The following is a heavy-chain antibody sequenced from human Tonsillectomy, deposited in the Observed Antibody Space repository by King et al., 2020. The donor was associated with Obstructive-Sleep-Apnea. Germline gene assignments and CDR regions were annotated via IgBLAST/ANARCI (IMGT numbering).Heavy chain of an antibody. CDR3: ATRSSSSSLLPYFFDY. D-gene: IGHD6-6*01. Sequence: VQLVESGGGLVKPGGSLRLSCAASGFTFSDYYMSWIRQAPGKGLEWISYISTTSSYTNYPDSVKGRFTISRDNAKNSLYLQMNSLRAEDTAVYYCATRSSSSSLLPYFFDYWGQGTLVTVSS. CDR2: ISTTSSYT. CDR1: GFTFSDYY. V-gene: IGHV3-11*06. J-gene: IGHJ4*02.